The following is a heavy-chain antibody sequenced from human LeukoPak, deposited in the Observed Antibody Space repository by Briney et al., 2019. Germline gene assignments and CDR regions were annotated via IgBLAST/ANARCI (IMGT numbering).Heavy chain of an antibody. V-gene: IGHV1-3*03. D-gene: IGHD3-22*01. J-gene: IGHJ4*02. CDR3: ARGYYDSSGYSHFDY. CDR1: GYTFTSYA. CDR2: INAGNGNT. Sequence: ASVKVSCKASGYTFTSYAMHWVRQAPGQRLERMGWINAGNGNTKYSQEFQGRVTITRDTSASTAYMELSSLRSEDMAVYYCARGYYDSSGYSHFDYWGQGTLVTVSS.